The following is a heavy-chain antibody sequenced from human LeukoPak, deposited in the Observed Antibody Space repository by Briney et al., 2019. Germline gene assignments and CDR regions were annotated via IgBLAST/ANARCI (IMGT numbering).Heavy chain of an antibody. CDR2: MDFSGST. D-gene: IGHD3-10*01. CDR1: GVSITSSTYF. J-gene: IGHJ4*02. V-gene: IGHV4-61*02. Sequence: PSETLSLTCSVSGVSITSSTYFWSWIRQPAGKALEWIGRMDFSGSTNYNPSLRSRVTLSLDTSKNQFSLKLSSVTAADTAVYYCARGDYYGSGSYTLDYWGQGTLVTVSS. CDR3: ARGDYYGSGSYTLDY.